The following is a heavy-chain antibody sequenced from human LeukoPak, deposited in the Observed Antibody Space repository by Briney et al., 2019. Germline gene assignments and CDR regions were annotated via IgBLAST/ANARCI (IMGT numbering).Heavy chain of an antibody. CDR3: ARGPTLSSSWYRRREKYFDY. CDR1: GGSISSDSYY. CDR2: IYYSGST. D-gene: IGHD6-13*01. Sequence: SETLSLTCTVSGGSISSDSYYWGWIRQPPGKGLEWIGSIYYSGSTNYNPSLKSRVTISVDTSKNQFSLKLSSVTAADTAVYYCARGPTLSSSWYRRREKYFDYWGQGTLVTVSS. J-gene: IGHJ4*02. V-gene: IGHV4-39*07.